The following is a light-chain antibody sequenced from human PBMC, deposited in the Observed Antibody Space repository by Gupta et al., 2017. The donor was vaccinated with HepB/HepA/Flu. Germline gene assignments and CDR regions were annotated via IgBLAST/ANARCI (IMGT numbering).Light chain of an antibody. Sequence: EIVLTQSPGTLSLSPGERATLSCRASRSVSSSYLAWYQQTPGQAPRLLIYGASSRAKGIPDRFSGSGYGTEFTLTISRREPEDFAVYYCQHEGSSPWTFGQGTXVEIK. CDR1: RSVSSSY. CDR3: QHEGSSPWT. CDR2: GAS. J-gene: IGKJ1*01. V-gene: IGKV3-20*01.